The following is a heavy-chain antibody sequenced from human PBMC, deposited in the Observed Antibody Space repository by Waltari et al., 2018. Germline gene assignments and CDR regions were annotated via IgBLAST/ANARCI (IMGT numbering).Heavy chain of an antibody. Sequence: EVQLVESGGGLVQPGRSLRLSCTASGFTFGDYAISWFRQAPGKGLEWVGFIRSKAYGGTTEYAASVKGRFTISRDDSKSIAYLQMNSLKTEDTAVYYCTRDFYYYDSSGYFDYYYYMDVWGKGTTVTISS. D-gene: IGHD3-22*01. CDR1: GFTFGDYA. CDR2: IRSKAYGGTT. CDR3: TRDFYYYDSSGYFDYYYYMDV. J-gene: IGHJ6*03. V-gene: IGHV3-49*03.